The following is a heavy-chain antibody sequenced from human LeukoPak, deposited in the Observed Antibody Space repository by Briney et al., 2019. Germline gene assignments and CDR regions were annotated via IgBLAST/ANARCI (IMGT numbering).Heavy chain of an antibody. CDR2: INPNSGGT. CDR1: GYTFTGYY. D-gene: IGHD1-26*01. J-gene: IGHJ4*02. Sequence: ASVKVSXKASGYTFTGYYMHWVRQAPGQGLEWMGWINPNSGGTNYAQKFQGRVTMTRDTSISTAYMELSRLRSDDTAVYYCARDRGGSYSVFDYWGQGTLVTVSS. V-gene: IGHV1-2*02. CDR3: ARDRGGSYSVFDY.